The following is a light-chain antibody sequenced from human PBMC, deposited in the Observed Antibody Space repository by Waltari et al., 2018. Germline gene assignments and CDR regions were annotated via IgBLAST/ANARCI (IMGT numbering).Light chain of an antibody. V-gene: IGKV3-20*01. CDR2: GAS. J-gene: IGKJ1*01. CDR3: QHYVRLPAT. Sequence: EIVLTQTPGTLSFSPGERATLHCRASQSVRGSLAWYQHKGGQAPRLLIYGASSRATGIPDRFSGSGSGTDFSLTISSLEPEDFAVYYCQHYVRLPATFGQGTKVEIK. CDR1: QSVRGS.